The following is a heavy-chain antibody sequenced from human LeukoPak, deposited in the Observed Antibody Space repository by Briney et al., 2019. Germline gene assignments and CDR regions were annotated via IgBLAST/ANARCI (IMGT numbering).Heavy chain of an antibody. D-gene: IGHD4-17*01. V-gene: IGHV5-51*01. Sequence: GESLKTSCKSSGYSFTTYWIGWVRQMPGKGLEWMGIIYPGDSDTRYSPSFQGQVTISADKSISTAYLQWSSLKASDTAMYYCARQETVTTPFDSWGQGTLVTVSS. CDR2: IYPGDSDT. J-gene: IGHJ4*02. CDR1: GYSFTTYW. CDR3: ARQETVTTPFDS.